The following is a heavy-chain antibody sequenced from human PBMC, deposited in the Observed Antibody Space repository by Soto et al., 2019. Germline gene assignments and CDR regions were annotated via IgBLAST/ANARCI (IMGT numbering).Heavy chain of an antibody. CDR1: GGSISSYY. V-gene: IGHV4-59*01. Sequence: QVQLQESGPGLVKPSETLSLTCTVSGGSISSYYWNWIRQPPGKGLEWIGYIYTGSTNYNPSLKSRVTISVATSKNHFSLKLISVTAADTAVYYCRRNHAFDIWGRGTMVTVSS. CDR3: RRNHAFDI. CDR2: IYTGST. J-gene: IGHJ3*02.